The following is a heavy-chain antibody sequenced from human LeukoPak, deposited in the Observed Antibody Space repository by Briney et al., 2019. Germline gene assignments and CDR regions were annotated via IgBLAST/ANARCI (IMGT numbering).Heavy chain of an antibody. CDR3: ATEHYCSGGSCYGYYFDY. Sequence: ASVKVSCKVSGYTLTELSMHWVRQAPGKGLEWMGGFDPEDGETIYAQKFQGRATMTEDTSTDTAYMELSSLRSEDTAVYYCATEHYCSGGSCYGYYFDYWGQGTLVTVSS. V-gene: IGHV1-24*01. D-gene: IGHD2-15*01. CDR1: GYTLTELS. J-gene: IGHJ4*02. CDR2: FDPEDGET.